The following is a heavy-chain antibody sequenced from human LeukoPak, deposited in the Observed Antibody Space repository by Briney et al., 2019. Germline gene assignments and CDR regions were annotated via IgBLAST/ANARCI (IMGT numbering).Heavy chain of an antibody. Sequence: PGRSLRLSCAASGFTFSSYGMHWVRQAPGKGLEWVAVISYDRSNKYYADSVKGRFTISRDNSKNTLYLQMNSLRAEDTAVYYCAKTGTTWGEGNFDYWGQGTLVTVSS. D-gene: IGHD1-1*01. CDR3: AKTGTTWGEGNFDY. V-gene: IGHV3-30*18. CDR1: GFTFSSYG. J-gene: IGHJ4*02. CDR2: ISYDRSNK.